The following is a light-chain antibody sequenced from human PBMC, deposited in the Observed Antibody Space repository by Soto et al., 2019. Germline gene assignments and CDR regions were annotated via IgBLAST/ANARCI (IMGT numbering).Light chain of an antibody. CDR2: KAS. V-gene: IGKV1-5*03. CDR1: QSISSW. CDR3: QQYNTYSQT. J-gene: IGKJ1*01. Sequence: DIQMTQSPSNLSASVRDKVTNTCRACQSISSWFAWYQQKPGIAPKLLIYKASTLESGVPSRFSGSGSGTEFTLTIGSLQPEDFATYFCQQYNTYSQTFGQGTKVDIK.